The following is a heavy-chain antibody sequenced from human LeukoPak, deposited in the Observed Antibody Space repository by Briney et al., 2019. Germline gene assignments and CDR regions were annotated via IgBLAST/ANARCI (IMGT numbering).Heavy chain of an antibody. CDR3: ARDPVQDYGGNSGGFDP. D-gene: IGHD4-23*01. CDR1: GGTFSSYA. Sequence: GASVKVSCKASGGTFSSYAISWVRQAPGQGLEWMGRIIPIFGTATYAQKFQGRVTITTDESTSTAYMELSSLRSEDTAVYYCARDPVQDYGGNSGGFDPWGQGTLVTVSS. CDR2: IIPIFGTA. V-gene: IGHV1-69*05. J-gene: IGHJ5*02.